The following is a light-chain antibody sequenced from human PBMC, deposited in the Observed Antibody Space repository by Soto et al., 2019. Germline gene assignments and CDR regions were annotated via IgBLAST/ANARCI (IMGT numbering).Light chain of an antibody. Sequence: EIVLTQSPGTLSLSPGERATLSCRASQSLSSSYLAWYQQKPGQAPRLLIYGASSRATGIPDRFSGSGSGTHFTLTISRLEPEDFAVYYCQQYGSSLFTFGPGTKVDIK. CDR2: GAS. V-gene: IGKV3-20*01. J-gene: IGKJ3*01. CDR1: QSLSSSY. CDR3: QQYGSSLFT.